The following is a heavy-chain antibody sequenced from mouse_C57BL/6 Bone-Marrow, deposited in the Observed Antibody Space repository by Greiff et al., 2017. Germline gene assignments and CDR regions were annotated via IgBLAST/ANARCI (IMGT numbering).Heavy chain of an antibody. CDR2: IYPRSGNT. D-gene: IGHD3-1*01. V-gene: IGHV1-81*01. CDR3: ARTGYHIPSAMDY. Sequence: QVQLQQSGAELARPGASVTLSCKASGYTFTSYGISWVKQRTGQGLEWIGEIYPRSGNTYYNEKFKGKATLTADKSSSTAYMELRSLTSEDSAVYFWARTGYHIPSAMDYWGQGTSVTVAS. CDR1: GYTFTSYG. J-gene: IGHJ4*01.